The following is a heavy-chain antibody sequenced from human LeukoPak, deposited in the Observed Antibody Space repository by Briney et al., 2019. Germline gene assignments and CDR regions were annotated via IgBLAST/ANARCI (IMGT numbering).Heavy chain of an antibody. CDR1: GFTFSSYW. CDR2: INSDGSST. J-gene: IGHJ4*02. D-gene: IGHD6-13*01. V-gene: IGHV3-74*01. Sequence: AGSLRLSCAASGFTFSSYWMHWVRQAPGKGLLWVSRINSDGSSTNYADSVKGRFTISRDNAKNTLYLQMNSLRAEDTAIYYCARVLAAGTGYFDYWGQGTLVTVSS. CDR3: ARVLAAGTGYFDY.